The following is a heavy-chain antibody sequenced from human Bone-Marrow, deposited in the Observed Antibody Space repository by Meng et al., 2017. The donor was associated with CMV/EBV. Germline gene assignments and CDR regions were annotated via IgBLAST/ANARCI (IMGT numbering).Heavy chain of an antibody. D-gene: IGHD2-2*01. CDR3: ARGGERNVVVPAAIPDITFDP. J-gene: IGHJ5*02. V-gene: IGHV1-46*01. CDR1: GYTFTSYY. Sequence: ASVKVSCKASGYTFTSYYMHWVRQAPGQGLEWMGIINPSGGSASYAQKFQGRVTMTRDTSTSTVYMELSSLRSDDTAVYYCARGGERNVVVPAAIPDITFDPWGQGTLVTVSS. CDR2: INPSGGSA.